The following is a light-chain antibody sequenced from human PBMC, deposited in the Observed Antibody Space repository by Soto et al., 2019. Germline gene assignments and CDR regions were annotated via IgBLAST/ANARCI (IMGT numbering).Light chain of an antibody. J-gene: IGKJ1*01. Sequence: EIVLTQSPGTLSLSPGERATLSCRASQSVSSSYLAWYQQKPGQAPRLLIYGASSRATGIPDRFSGSGSGTDFTLTISRLESYDFAVYSRDQYGFSRTFG. CDR1: QSVSSSY. V-gene: IGKV3-20*01. CDR3: DQYGFSRT. CDR2: GAS.